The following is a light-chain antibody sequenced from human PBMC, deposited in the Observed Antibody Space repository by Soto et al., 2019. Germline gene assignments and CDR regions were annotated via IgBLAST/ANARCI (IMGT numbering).Light chain of an antibody. CDR1: SSDVGGYNY. CDR2: EVS. J-gene: IGLJ1*01. Sequence: QSALTQPASVSGSPGQSITISCTGTSSDVGGYNYVSWYQQHPGKAPKLMIYEVSNRPSGVSNRFSGSKSGITASLTISGLQGEDEADYYCSSYRSSTTLGVFGTGTKLTVL. V-gene: IGLV2-14*01. CDR3: SSYRSSTTLGV.